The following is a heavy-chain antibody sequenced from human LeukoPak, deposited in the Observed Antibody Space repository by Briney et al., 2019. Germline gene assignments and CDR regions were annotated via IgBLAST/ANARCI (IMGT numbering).Heavy chain of an antibody. V-gene: IGHV3-11*01. J-gene: IGHJ3*02. CDR1: GFTFSDYY. D-gene: IGHD3-10*01. Sequence: GGSLRLSCAASGFTFSDYYMSWIRQAQGKGLEWVSYISSSGSTIYYADSVKGRFTISRDNAKNSLYQQMNSLRAEDTAVYYCARSLWFGDAFDIWGQGTMVTVSS. CDR3: ARSLWFGDAFDI. CDR2: ISSSGSTI.